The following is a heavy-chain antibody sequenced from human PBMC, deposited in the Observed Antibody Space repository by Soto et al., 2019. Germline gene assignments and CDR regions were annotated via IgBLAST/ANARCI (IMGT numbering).Heavy chain of an antibody. Sequence: QITLKESGPTLVKPTQTLTLTCTFSGFSLSTSGVGVGWIRQPPGKALEWLALTYWDDDKRYSPSLKSRLTITKNTSKNQVVLTMTNMDPVDTATYYCAHRQRTVYFDYWGQGTLVTVSS. V-gene: IGHV2-5*02. CDR3: AHRQRTVYFDY. J-gene: IGHJ4*02. CDR1: GFSLSTSGVG. D-gene: IGHD4-17*01. CDR2: TYWDDDK.